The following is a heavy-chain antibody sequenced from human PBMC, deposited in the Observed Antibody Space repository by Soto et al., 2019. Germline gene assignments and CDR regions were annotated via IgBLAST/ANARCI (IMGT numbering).Heavy chain of an antibody. J-gene: IGHJ4*02. CDR3: AKPLSPYSSSYMDY. D-gene: IGHD6-13*01. Sequence: QVQLVESGGGLVKPGGSLRLSCAASGFTFSDYYMSWIRQAPGKGLEWVSYISSSGNTIYYEDSVKGRFTISRDNAKNSLYLQMNSLRAEDTAVYYCAKPLSPYSSSYMDYWGQGTLVTVSS. CDR2: ISSSGNTI. CDR1: GFTFSDYY. V-gene: IGHV3-11*01.